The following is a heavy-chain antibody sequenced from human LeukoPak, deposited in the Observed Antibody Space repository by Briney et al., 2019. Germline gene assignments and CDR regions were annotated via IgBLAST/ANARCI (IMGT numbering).Heavy chain of an antibody. D-gene: IGHD3-9*01. V-gene: IGHV1-8*01. CDR1: GYTFTSYD. Sequence: ASVKVSCKASGYTFTSYDINWVRQATGQGLEWMGWMNPNSGNTDYVQKLQGRVTMTRNTSISTAYMELSSLRSQDMGVYYCAIMTYDILTSYYRGDYYYYYGMDVWGQGTTVTVSS. J-gene: IGHJ6*02. CDR3: AIMTYDILTSYYRGDYYYYYGMDV. CDR2: MNPNSGNT.